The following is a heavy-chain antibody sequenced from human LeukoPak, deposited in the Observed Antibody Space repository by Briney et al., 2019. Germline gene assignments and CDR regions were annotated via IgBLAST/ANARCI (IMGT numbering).Heavy chain of an antibody. V-gene: IGHV3-23*01. CDR3: AKAMGRSYDSSGFYYDY. Sequence: PGGSLRLSCAASGFTFSSNAMSWVRQAPGKGLEWVSFISGSDGSTYYADSVKGRFTISRDNSKNTLYLQMSSLRAEDTAVYYCAKAMGRSYDSSGFYYDYWGQGTLVTVSS. CDR1: GFTFSSNA. CDR2: ISGSDGST. D-gene: IGHD3-22*01. J-gene: IGHJ4*02.